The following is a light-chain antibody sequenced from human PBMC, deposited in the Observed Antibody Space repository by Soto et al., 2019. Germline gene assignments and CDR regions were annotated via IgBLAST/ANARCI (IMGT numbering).Light chain of an antibody. CDR3: QHYSSQT. J-gene: IGKJ1*01. V-gene: IGKV3-20*01. Sequence: EVVLTQSPGTLSFSPGERATLSCRASQSVSSNYLAWYQQRPGQAPRLLIYGASSRATGIPDRFSGSGSGTDFTLTISRLEPEDSAVYFCQHYSSQTFGQGTKVDIK. CDR2: GAS. CDR1: QSVSSNY.